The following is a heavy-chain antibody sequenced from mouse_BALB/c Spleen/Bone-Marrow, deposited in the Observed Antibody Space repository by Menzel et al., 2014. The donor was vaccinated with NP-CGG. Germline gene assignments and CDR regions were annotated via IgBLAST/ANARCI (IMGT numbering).Heavy chain of an antibody. Sequence: EVKLVESGGGLVKPGGSLKLSCAASGFTFXSYAMSWVRQTPEKRLEWVASISSGGSTYYPDSVKGRFTISRDNARNILYLQMSSLRSEDTAMYYCARGGGYDYGSWFAYWGQGTLVTVSA. J-gene: IGHJ3*01. V-gene: IGHV5-6-5*01. D-gene: IGHD2-4*01. CDR3: ARGGGYDYGSWFAY. CDR2: ISSGGST. CDR1: GFTFXSYA.